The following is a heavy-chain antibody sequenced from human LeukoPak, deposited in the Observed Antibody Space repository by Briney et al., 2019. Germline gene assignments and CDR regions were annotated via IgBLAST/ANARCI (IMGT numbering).Heavy chain of an antibody. J-gene: IGHJ4*02. CDR1: GFTFSDYY. Sequence: GGSLRLSCAASGFTFSDYYMSWIRQAPGKGLEWVSYISSSGSTIYYADSVKGRFTISRDNAKNSLYLQMNSLRGEDTAVYYCASETIISSWYLDGYFDYWGQGTLVTVSS. V-gene: IGHV3-11*04. D-gene: IGHD6-13*01. CDR3: ASETIISSWYLDGYFDY. CDR2: ISSSGSTI.